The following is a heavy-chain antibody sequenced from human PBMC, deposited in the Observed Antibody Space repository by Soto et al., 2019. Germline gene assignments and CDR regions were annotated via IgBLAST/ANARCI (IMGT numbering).Heavy chain of an antibody. CDR1: GYTFTNHA. Sequence: ASVKVSCKASGYTFTNHAIHWVRQAPGQGLEWMGWINAGKGDTKYPQRFQGRVTITRDTSASTAYMEPSSLRSDDTAVYYCARDSRIQLWYSDYWGQGTLVTVSS. CDR2: INAGKGDT. V-gene: IGHV1-3*01. CDR3: ARDSRIQLWYSDY. J-gene: IGHJ4*02. D-gene: IGHD5-18*01.